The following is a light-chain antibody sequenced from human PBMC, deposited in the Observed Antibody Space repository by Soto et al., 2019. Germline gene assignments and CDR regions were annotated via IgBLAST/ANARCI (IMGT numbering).Light chain of an antibody. J-gene: IGLJ3*02. CDR1: SSDVGSYNL. Sequence: QSALTQPASVSGSPGQSITISCTGTSSDVGSYNLVSWYQQHPGKAPKLMIYEVSKRPSGVSNRFSGSKSGNTASLTISGLQAEDEADYYCCSYAGSSPFEVFGGGTKVTVL. CDR2: EVS. CDR3: CSYAGSSPFEV. V-gene: IGLV2-23*02.